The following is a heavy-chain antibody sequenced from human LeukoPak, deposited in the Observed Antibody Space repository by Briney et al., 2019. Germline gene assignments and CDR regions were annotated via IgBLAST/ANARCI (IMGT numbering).Heavy chain of an antibody. CDR1: GFTFNSYA. CDR3: ARDASRLAGNIPGYTDVMGLGTFDL. V-gene: IGHV3-23*01. Sequence: GGSLRLSCAASGFTFNSYAMTWVRQAPEKGLEWVSSIIDSGISTYYGDSVKGRFTISRDNAKKSVYLQMYGLRAEDAALYYCARDASRLAGNIPGYTDVMGLGTFDLWGQGTVVTVSS. J-gene: IGHJ3*01. CDR2: IIDSGIST. D-gene: IGHD5-12*01.